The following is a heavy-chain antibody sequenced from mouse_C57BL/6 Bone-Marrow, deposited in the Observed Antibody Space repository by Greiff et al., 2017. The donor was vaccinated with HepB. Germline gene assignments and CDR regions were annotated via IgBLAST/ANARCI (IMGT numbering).Heavy chain of an antibody. CDR2: IYPGDGDT. J-gene: IGHJ3*01. V-gene: IGHV1-80*01. Sequence: VQLQQSGAELVKPGASVKISCKASGYAFSSYWMHWVKQRPGKGLEWIGQIYPGDGDTNYNAKFKGKATLTADKSSSTAYMQLSSLTSEDCAVYFCARGCSACAYWGQGTLVTVSA. CDR1: GYAFSSYW. D-gene: IGHD6-1*01. CDR3: ARGCSACAY.